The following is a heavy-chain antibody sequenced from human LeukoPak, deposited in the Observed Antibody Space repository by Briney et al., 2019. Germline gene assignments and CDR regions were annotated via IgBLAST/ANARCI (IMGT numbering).Heavy chain of an antibody. CDR2: INPKTGVT. J-gene: IGHJ4*02. CDR1: GYTFTDYY. CDR3: ARDLAMYSPDLDY. D-gene: IGHD1-26*01. V-gene: IGHV1-2*02. Sequence: ASVKVSCKASGYTFTDYYLHWVRQAPGHGLEWMGWINPKTGVTKYAQNFQGRVTMTRDTSINTAYMEVSRLRSDGTAVFYCARDLAMYSPDLDYWCQGTLVTVSS.